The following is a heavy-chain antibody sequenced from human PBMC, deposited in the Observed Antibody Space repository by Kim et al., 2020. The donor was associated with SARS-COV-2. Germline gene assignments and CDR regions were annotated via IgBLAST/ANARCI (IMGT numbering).Heavy chain of an antibody. CDR1: GGSISSYY. D-gene: IGHD3-22*01. CDR2: IYYSGST. J-gene: IGHJ4*02. CDR3: ARGDGGYYFPLGHFDY. V-gene: IGHV4-59*13. Sequence: SETLSLTCTVSGGSISSYYWSWIRQPPGKGLEWIGYIYYSGSTNYNPSLKSRVTISVDTSKNQFSLKLSSVTAADTAVYYCARGDGGYYFPLGHFDYWGQGTLVTVSS.